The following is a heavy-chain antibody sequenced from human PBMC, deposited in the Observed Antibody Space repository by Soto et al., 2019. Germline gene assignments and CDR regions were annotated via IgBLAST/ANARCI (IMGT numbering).Heavy chain of an antibody. CDR3: ATGTYGDYFQSELPYWFDP. V-gene: IGHV4-31*03. CDR2: IYHSGKT. CDR1: GDSISSEDYH. Sequence: QVQLQESGPGLVKPSQTLSLTCSVSGDSISSEDYHWSWIRQHPGKGLEWIGHIYHSGKTDYNPSLKGRATISVDTSKNRFSLKLTSVTAADTAVYYCATGTYGDYFQSELPYWFDPWGQGTLVTVSS. D-gene: IGHD4-17*01. J-gene: IGHJ5*02.